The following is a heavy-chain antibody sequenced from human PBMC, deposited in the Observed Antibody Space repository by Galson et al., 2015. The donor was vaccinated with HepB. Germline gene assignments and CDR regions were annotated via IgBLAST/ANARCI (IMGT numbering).Heavy chain of an antibody. V-gene: IGHV3-48*01. CDR1: GFTFSSYS. Sequence: SLRLSCAASGFTFSSYSMNWVRQAPGKGLEWVSYISSSSSTIYYADSVKGRFTISRDNAKNSLYLQMNSLRAEDTAVYYCARAGNGLERPKYYFDYWGQGTLVTVSS. CDR3: ARAGNGLERPKYYFDY. CDR2: ISSSSSTI. J-gene: IGHJ4*02. D-gene: IGHD1-1*01.